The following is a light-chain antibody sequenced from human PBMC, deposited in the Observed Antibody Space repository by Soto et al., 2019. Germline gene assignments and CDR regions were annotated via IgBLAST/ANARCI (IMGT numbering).Light chain of an antibody. J-gene: IGKJ5*01. CDR2: DTS. CDR3: QQREHWPPIT. V-gene: IGKV3-11*01. Sequence: FVLTQSPASLSLSPWEIATLSCSSSQSVNRYLAWYQQKPGQAPRLLIYDTSNRATGIPARFSGSGSGTDFTLTISSLEPEDFAVYYCQQREHWPPITFGQGTRLEI. CDR1: QSVNRY.